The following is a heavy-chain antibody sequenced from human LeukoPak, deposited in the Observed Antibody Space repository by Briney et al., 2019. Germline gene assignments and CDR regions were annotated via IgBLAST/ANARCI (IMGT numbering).Heavy chain of an antibody. V-gene: IGHV3-30-3*01. CDR1: GFTFSSYA. Sequence: GGSLRLSCAASGFTFSSYAMHWVRQAPGKGLGWVAVISYDGSNKYYADSVKGRFTISRDNSKNTLYLQMNSQRAEDTAVYYCASVSDFWSGYSATTYYYYYGMDVWGQGTTVTVSS. CDR3: ASVSDFWSGYSATTYYYYYGMDV. J-gene: IGHJ6*02. D-gene: IGHD3-3*01. CDR2: ISYDGSNK.